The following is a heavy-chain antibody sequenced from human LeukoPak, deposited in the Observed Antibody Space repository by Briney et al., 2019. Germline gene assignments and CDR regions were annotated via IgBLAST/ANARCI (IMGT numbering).Heavy chain of an antibody. D-gene: IGHD3-22*01. CDR1: GFTFSSYN. CDR2: ISSTGSTI. J-gene: IGHJ4*02. CDR3: ARSSYYYERRDFDY. Sequence: GGSLRLSCAASGFTFSSYNMNWVRQAPGKGLEWVSHISSTGSTIYYADSVKGRFTISRDNAKSSLYLQMNSLRAEDTALYYCARSSYYYERRDFDYWGQGTLVTVSS. V-gene: IGHV3-48*04.